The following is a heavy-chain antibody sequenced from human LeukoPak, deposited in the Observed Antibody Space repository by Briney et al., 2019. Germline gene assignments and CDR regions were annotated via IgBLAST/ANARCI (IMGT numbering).Heavy chain of an antibody. J-gene: IGHJ4*02. CDR1: GGSISNYY. Sequence: SETLSLTCTVSGGSISNYYWSWIRQPAGQGLEWIGRINTSGSTNYNPSLKSRVTISVDTSKNQFSLKLSSVTAADTAVYYCAREIGGYTYGYVPREVSYYFDYWGQGILVTVSS. CDR3: AREIGGYTYGYVPREVSYYFDY. V-gene: IGHV4-4*07. D-gene: IGHD5-18*01. CDR2: INTSGST.